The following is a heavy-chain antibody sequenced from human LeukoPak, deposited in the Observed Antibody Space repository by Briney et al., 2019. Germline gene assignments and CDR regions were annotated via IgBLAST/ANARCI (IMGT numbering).Heavy chain of an antibody. Sequence: PSETLSLTCTVSGGSISSYYWSWIRQPPGQGLEWIGYIYYSGSTNYNPSLKSRVTISVDTSKNQFSLKLSSVTAADTAVYYCARGTSPLEGVDYWGQGTLVTVSS. CDR3: ARGTSPLEGVDY. CDR1: GGSISSYY. J-gene: IGHJ4*02. D-gene: IGHD1-1*01. CDR2: IYYSGST. V-gene: IGHV4-59*01.